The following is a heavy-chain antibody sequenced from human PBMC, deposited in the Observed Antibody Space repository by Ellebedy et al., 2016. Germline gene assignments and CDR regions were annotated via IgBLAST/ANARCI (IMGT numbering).Heavy chain of an antibody. D-gene: IGHD3-3*01. CDR3: ARWLVVTIFGVVIEYYGMDV. J-gene: IGHJ6*02. CDR2: ISGSGGST. CDR1: GFTFSSYA. Sequence: GGSLRLSXAASGFTFSSYAMSWVRQAPGKGLEWVSAISGSGGSTYYADSVKGRFTISRDNSKNTLYLQMNSLRAEDTAVYYCARWLVVTIFGVVIEYYGMDVWGQGTTVTVSS. V-gene: IGHV3-23*01.